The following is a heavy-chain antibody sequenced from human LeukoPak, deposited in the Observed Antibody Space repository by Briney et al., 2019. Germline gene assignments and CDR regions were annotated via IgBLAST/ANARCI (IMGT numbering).Heavy chain of an antibody. CDR2: IYYSGSA. CDR3: ARDYLGAGTVGAMSGH. CDR1: GDSVSDSSYY. Sequence: SETLSLTCTVSGDSVSDSSYYWDWIRQPPGKGLEWIASIYYSGSAYYNPSLKSRIIISIDPSKHQFALKLSSVTAADTAVYYCARDYLGAGTVGAMSGHWGQGTLVTVSS. J-gene: IGHJ4*02. V-gene: IGHV4-39*02. D-gene: IGHD1-26*01.